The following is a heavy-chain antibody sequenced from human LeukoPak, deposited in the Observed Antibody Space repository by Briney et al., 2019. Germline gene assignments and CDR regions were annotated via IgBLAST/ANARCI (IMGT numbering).Heavy chain of an antibody. CDR2: INHSGST. D-gene: IGHD2-2*01. J-gene: IGHJ3*02. CDR3: ARQSCSSTICPHRNVFDI. CDR1: GGSFSGYY. Sequence: SETLSLTCAVYGGSFSGYYWSWIRQPPGKGLEWIGEINHSGSTNYNPSLKSRVTISVDTSKNQFSLKPSSVTAADTAVYYCARQSCSSTICPHRNVFDIWGQGTMVTVSP. V-gene: IGHV4-34*01.